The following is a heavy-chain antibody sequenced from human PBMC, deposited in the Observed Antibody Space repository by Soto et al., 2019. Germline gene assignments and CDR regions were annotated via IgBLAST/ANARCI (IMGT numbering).Heavy chain of an antibody. CDR1: GFTFSTSA. CDR3: ATVHGTSRSFDS. V-gene: IGHV3-23*01. Sequence: EVQLLESGGGLVQPGGSLRLSCAASGFTFSTSAMTWVRPAPGKGLEWVSTTGLNGRTTYYADSLKGRFTVSRDNSKNTLDLQMSGLRAEDTAVYYCATVHGTSRSFDSWGQGTLVTVSS. J-gene: IGHJ4*02. CDR2: TGLNGRTT.